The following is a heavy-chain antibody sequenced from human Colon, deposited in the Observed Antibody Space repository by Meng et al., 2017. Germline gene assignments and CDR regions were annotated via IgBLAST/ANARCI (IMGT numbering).Heavy chain of an antibody. D-gene: IGHD2-2*01. J-gene: IGHJ5*02. Sequence: ASVKVSCKASGYKFTDYYIHWVRQAPGQGLEWLGWINTKTGDTKYAQRFQYWVTMTRDTSVSTVYMDLPSLTPDDAAVYYCARGSGTSRLDRWGQGTLVTVSS. CDR3: ARGSGTSRLDR. V-gene: IGHV1-2*04. CDR2: INTKTGDT. CDR1: GYKFTDYY.